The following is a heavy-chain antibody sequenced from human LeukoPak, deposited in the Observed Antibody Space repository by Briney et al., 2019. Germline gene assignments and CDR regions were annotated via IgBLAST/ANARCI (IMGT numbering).Heavy chain of an antibody. V-gene: IGHV1-18*01. CDR3: ARADYDYVWGSYRPPDP. Sequence: ASVKVSCKASSYTFTNYAFTWVRQAPGQGLEWMGWISAYNGNTNYAQKLQGRVTMTTDTSTSTAYMELRSLRSEDTAVYYCARADYDYVWGSYRPPDPWGQGTLVTVSS. CDR2: ISAYNGNT. J-gene: IGHJ5*02. CDR1: SYTFTNYA. D-gene: IGHD3-16*02.